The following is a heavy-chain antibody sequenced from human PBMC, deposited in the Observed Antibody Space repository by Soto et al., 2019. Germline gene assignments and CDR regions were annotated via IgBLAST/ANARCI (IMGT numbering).Heavy chain of an antibody. D-gene: IGHD5-18*01. CDR3: ARDIRGYSRAFDY. Sequence: PSETLSLTCTVSGDSVSIDSYYWTCIRQPPGKGLEWIGYISSSGSTKYNPSLKSRVTISLDTSSNQFSLELTSVTAADTAIYYCARDIRGYSRAFDYWGQGTLVTVSS. CDR2: ISSSGST. J-gene: IGHJ4*02. V-gene: IGHV4-61*01. CDR1: GDSVSIDSYY.